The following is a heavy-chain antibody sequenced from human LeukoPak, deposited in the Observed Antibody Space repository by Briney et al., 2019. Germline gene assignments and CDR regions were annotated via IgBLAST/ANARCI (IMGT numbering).Heavy chain of an antibody. CDR3: ARAGYSYGTGYYFDY. D-gene: IGHD5-18*01. V-gene: IGHV4-61*01. CDR1: GGSISSSSYY. Sequence: SETLSLTCTVSGGSISSSSYYWSWIRLPPGKGLEGIGYIYYTGATYYNPSLKSRVTISLDTSKNQFSLKLSSVTAADAAVYYCARAGYSYGTGYYFDYWGQGALVTVSS. J-gene: IGHJ4*02. CDR2: IYYTGAT.